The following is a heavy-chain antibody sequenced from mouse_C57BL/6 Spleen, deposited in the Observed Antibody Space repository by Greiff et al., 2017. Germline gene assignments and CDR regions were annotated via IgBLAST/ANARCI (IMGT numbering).Heavy chain of an antibody. CDR3: ASRDGYAWFAY. D-gene: IGHD2-3*01. V-gene: IGHV5-17*01. J-gene: IGHJ3*01. CDR2: ISSGSSTI. CDR1: GFTFSDYG. Sequence: DVMLVESGGGLVKPGGSLKLSCAASGFTFSDYGMHWVRQAPEKGLEWVAYISSGSSTIYYADTVKGRFTISRDNAKNTLFLQMTSLRSEDTAMYYCASRDGYAWFAYWGQGTLVTVSA.